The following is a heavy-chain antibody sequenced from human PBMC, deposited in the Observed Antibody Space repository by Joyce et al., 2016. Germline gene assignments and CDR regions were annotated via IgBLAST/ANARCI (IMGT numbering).Heavy chain of an antibody. Sequence: QVQLVQSGAEVRKPGASVKVSCKSSGYTFTASYIHWLRQAPGQGFEWMGWINPYRSATKYSQKFQDRVTMTRDTSINTAFMELNSLGLDDTAVYYCAKFSDTHYFYDPWGQGTQVTVSS. D-gene: IGHD2/OR15-2a*01. J-gene: IGHJ5*02. CDR2: INPYRSAT. CDR3: AKFSDTHYFYDP. V-gene: IGHV1-2*02. CDR1: GYTFTASY.